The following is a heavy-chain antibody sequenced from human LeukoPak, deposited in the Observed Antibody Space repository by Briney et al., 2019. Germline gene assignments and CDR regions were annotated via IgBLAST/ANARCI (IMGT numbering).Heavy chain of an antibody. CDR3: ARARPCSGGSCYSGGYFDY. J-gene: IGHJ4*02. CDR1: GGSFSGYY. CDR2: INHSGST. D-gene: IGHD2-15*01. Sequence: PSETLSLTCAVYGGSFSGYYWSWIRQPPGKGLEWIGEINHSGSTNYNPSLKSRVTTSVDTSKNQFSLKLSSVTAADTAVYYCARARPCSGGSCYSGGYFDYWGQGTLVTVSS. V-gene: IGHV4-34*01.